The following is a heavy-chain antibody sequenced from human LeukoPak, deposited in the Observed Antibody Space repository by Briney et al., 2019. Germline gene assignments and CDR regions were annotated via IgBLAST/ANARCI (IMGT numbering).Heavy chain of an antibody. D-gene: IGHD1-14*01. V-gene: IGHV4-4*07. CDR1: GGAISGYD. CDR3: ARDTGGAGYGFDV. Sequence: SETLSLTCGVSGGAISGYDWSWIRRSAGRGLEWIGRIYSSGSTNYHPSLKSRLTLSVDASKKEVSLMLRSVTAADTALSLCARDTGGAGYGFDVWGHGTTVTVSS. J-gene: IGHJ6*02. CDR2: IYSSGST.